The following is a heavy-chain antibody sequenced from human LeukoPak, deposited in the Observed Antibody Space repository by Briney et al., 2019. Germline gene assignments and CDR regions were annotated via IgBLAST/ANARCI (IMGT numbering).Heavy chain of an antibody. CDR2: IYYSGIT. CDR1: GGSLSRYY. D-gene: IGHD5-18*01. J-gene: IGHJ4*02. CDR3: ARELLGATYSYGFGY. Sequence: KPSETLSLTCTVCGGSLSRYYWSWIRQPPGKGLEWIGNIYYSGITKYNPFLKTRVNISVDPSKHQFSLKLSSVAASDTAMYYCARELLGATYSYGFGYWGQGTLVTVSS. V-gene: IGHV4-59*01.